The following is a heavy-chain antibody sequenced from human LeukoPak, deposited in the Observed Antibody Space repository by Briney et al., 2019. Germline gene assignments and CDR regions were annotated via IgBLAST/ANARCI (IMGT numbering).Heavy chain of an antibody. Sequence: SEILSLTCTVSGGSISSSSYYWGWIRQPPGKGLEWFVSIYYSRSTYYNPSLKSRVTISVDTSKNQFSLKLSSVTAADTAVYYCASQSNPGYYYGSGSHNWFDPWGQGTLVTVSS. D-gene: IGHD3-10*01. CDR3: ASQSNPGYYYGSGSHNWFDP. V-gene: IGHV4-39*07. J-gene: IGHJ5*02. CDR1: GGSISSSSYY. CDR2: IYYSRST.